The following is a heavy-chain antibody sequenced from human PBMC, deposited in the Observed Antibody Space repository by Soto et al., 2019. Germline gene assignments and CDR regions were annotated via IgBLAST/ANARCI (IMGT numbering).Heavy chain of an antibody. CDR2: TYNSVST. J-gene: IGHJ4*02. V-gene: IGHV4-31*03. CDR3: ARDPAP. CDR1: GGSISRGGYY. Sequence: QVQLQESGPGLVKPSETLSLTCTVSGGSISRGGYYWSWIRQNPGKGLEWIRYTYNSVSTYYNPSLKSRVTISIDTAKNKFSLKLTSVTAADTAVYYSARDPAPWGQGTLVTVSS.